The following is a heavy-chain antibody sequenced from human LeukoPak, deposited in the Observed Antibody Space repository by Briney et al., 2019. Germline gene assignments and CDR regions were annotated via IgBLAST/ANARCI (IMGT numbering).Heavy chain of an antibody. CDR1: GFTFSSYG. D-gene: IGHD1-26*01. J-gene: IGHJ4*02. Sequence: PGRSLRLSCAASGFTFSSYGMHWVRQAPGKGLEWVAIIWYDGSRKYYADSVKGRFPISRDNSKNMVYLQMNSLRAEDTAVYYCAKEVGADLGSWGQGTLVTVSS. V-gene: IGHV3-33*06. CDR3: AKEVGADLGS. CDR2: IWYDGSRK.